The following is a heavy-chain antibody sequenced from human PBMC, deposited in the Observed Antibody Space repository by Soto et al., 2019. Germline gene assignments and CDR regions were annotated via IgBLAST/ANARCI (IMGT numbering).Heavy chain of an antibody. D-gene: IGHD6-13*01. CDR3: AKDRAAAAGTSLDWFDP. Sequence: EVQLLASGGGLVQPGGSLRLSCAASGFTFSSYAMSWVRQAPGKGLEWVSAISGSGGSTYYADSVKGRFTISRDNSKNTLYLQMNSLRAEDTAVYYCAKDRAAAAGTSLDWFDPWGQGTLVTVSS. V-gene: IGHV3-23*01. CDR1: GFTFSSYA. J-gene: IGHJ5*02. CDR2: ISGSGGST.